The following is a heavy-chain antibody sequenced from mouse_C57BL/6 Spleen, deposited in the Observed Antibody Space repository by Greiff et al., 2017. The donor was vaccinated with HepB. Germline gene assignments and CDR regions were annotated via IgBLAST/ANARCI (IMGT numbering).Heavy chain of an antibody. CDR1: GYTFTSYW. D-gene: IGHD4-1*01. V-gene: IGHV1-72*01. CDR3: ARRANWDYFDY. CDR2: IDPNSGGT. J-gene: IGHJ2*01. Sequence: QVQLQQPGAELVKPGASVKLSCKASGYTFTSYWMHWVKQRPGRGLEWIGRIDPNSGGTKYNEKFKSKATLTVDKPSSTADMQLSSLTSADSAVYYCARRANWDYFDYWGQGTTLTVSS.